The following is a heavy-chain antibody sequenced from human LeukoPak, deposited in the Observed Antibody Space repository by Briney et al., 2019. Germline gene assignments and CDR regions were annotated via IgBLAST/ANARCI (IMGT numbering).Heavy chain of an antibody. D-gene: IGHD3-3*01. J-gene: IGHJ4*02. CDR1: GYTFTVYY. Sequence: ASVTVSCKASGYTFTVYYMHWVRQAPGQGLEWMGWINPNSGGTNYAQKFQGRVTMTRDTSISTAYMELSRLRSDDTAVYYCARSMGYDPREADYWGQGTLVTVSS. CDR2: INPNSGGT. CDR3: ARSMGYDPREADY. V-gene: IGHV1-2*02.